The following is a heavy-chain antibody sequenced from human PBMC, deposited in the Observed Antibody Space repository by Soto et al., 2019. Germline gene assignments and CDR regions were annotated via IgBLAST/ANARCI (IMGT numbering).Heavy chain of an antibody. V-gene: IGHV4-34*01. Sequence: QVQLQQWGAGLLKPSETLSLTCAVYGGSFSGYYWSWIRQPPGKGLEWIGEINHSGSTNYNPSLKRRVTISVDTSKNQFSLKLSSVTAADTAVYYCARGKRWLQLRGFDYWGQGTLVTVSS. CDR2: INHSGST. D-gene: IGHD5-12*01. CDR3: ARGKRWLQLRGFDY. J-gene: IGHJ4*02. CDR1: GGSFSGYY.